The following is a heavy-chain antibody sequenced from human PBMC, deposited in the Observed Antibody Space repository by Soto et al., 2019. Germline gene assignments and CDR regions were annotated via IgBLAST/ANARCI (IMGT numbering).Heavy chain of an antibody. Sequence: EVQLVESGGGLVKPGGSLRLSCAASGFTFSSYSMNWVRQAPGKGLEWVSSISSSSSYIYYADSVKGRFTISRDNAKNSLYLQMNSLRAEDTAVYYCARDRSAAGYYYYYGMDVWGQGTTVTVSS. CDR1: GFTFSSYS. J-gene: IGHJ6*02. CDR3: ARDRSAAGYYYYYGMDV. D-gene: IGHD6-13*01. V-gene: IGHV3-21*01. CDR2: ISSSSSYI.